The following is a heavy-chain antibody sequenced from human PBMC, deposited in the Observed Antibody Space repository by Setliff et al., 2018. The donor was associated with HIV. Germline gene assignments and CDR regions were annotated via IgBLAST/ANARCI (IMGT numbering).Heavy chain of an antibody. CDR1: GGSISSYY. J-gene: IGHJ4*02. CDR2: IYYSGST. V-gene: IGHV4-59*01. CDR3: ARDYYDSSGYIFFPGLPDY. D-gene: IGHD3-22*01. Sequence: SETLSLTCTVSGGSISSYYWSWIRQPPGKGLEWIGYIYYSGSTNYNPSLKSRVTISVDTSKNQFSLKLSSVTAADTAVYYCARDYYDSSGYIFFPGLPDYWGQGTLVTV.